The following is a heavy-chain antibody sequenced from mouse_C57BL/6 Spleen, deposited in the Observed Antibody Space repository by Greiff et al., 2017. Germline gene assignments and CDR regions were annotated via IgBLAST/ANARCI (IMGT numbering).Heavy chain of an antibody. Sequence: EVKLVESGGGLVKPGGSLKLSCAASGFTFSSYAMSWVRQTPEKRLEWVATISDGGSYTYYPDNVKGRFTISRDNAKNNLYLQMSHLKSEDTAMYYCARDGELAHYFDYWGQGTTLTVSS. D-gene: IGHD4-1*01. J-gene: IGHJ2*01. CDR1: GFTFSSYA. CDR3: ARDGELAHYFDY. V-gene: IGHV5-4*01. CDR2: ISDGGSYT.